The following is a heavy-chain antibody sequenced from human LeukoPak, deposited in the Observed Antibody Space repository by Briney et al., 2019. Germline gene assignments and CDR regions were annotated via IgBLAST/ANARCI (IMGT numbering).Heavy chain of an antibody. J-gene: IGHJ3*02. V-gene: IGHV4-59*08. Sequence: SETLSLTCTVSGGSISSYYWSWIRQPPGKGLEWIAYIYYSGSTDYNPSLKSRVTISLDTSKNQFSLKLSSVTAANTAVYYCARHDPIVGTPDAFDIWGQGTMVTVSS. CDR1: GGSISSYY. CDR2: IYYSGST. D-gene: IGHD1-26*01. CDR3: ARHDPIVGTPDAFDI.